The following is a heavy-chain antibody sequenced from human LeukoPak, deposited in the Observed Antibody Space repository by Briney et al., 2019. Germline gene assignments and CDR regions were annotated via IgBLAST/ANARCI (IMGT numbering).Heavy chain of an antibody. CDR1: GFTFSNYA. J-gene: IGHJ4*02. CDR2: ISGSGGGT. CDR3: AKEASYYDSSGYSDY. V-gene: IGHV3-23*01. D-gene: IGHD3-22*01. Sequence: GGSLRLSCTVSGFTFSNYAMSWVRQAPGKGPQWVSAISGSGGGTNYAASVKGRFTISRDNSKNTLYLQMNSLRAEDTAVYYCAKEASYYDSSGYSDYWGQGTLVTVSS.